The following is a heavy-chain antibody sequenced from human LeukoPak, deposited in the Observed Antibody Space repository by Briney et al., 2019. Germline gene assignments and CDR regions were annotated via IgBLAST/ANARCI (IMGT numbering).Heavy chain of an antibody. CDR3: ARAPGGYSYGALFYFDC. V-gene: IGHV4-59*01. D-gene: IGHD5-18*01. CDR1: GGSISSYY. J-gene: IGHJ4*02. CDR2: ISYSGST. Sequence: SETLSLICTVSGGSISSYYWSWIRQPPGKGLEWIGYISYSGSTNYNTSLKSRVTISVDTPKNQFSLTLSSVTAADTAVYYCARAPGGYSYGALFYFDCWGQGTLVTVSS.